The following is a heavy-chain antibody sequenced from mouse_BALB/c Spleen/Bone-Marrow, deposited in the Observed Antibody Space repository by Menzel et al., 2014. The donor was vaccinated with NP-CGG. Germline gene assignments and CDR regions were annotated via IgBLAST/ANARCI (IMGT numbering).Heavy chain of an antibody. CDR1: GNAFTSYD. CDR2: IFPGDSTT. CDR3: VRSRLRDWYFDV. J-gene: IGHJ1*01. D-gene: IGHD1-2*01. V-gene: IGHV1-85*01. Sequence: QVQLQQSGVELVKPGASVKLSCKASGNAFTSYDINWVRQRPEQGLEWIGWIFPGDSTTKYNEKFKGKAILSTDKSSSTVHMQLSRLTSEDSAVYFCVRSRLRDWYFDVWGAGTTVTISS.